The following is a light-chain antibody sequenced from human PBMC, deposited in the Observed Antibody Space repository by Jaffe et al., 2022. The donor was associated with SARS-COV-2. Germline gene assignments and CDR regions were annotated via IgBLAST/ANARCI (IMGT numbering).Light chain of an antibody. Sequence: DIVMTQSPDSLAVSLGERATINCKSSQSVLFSANNKNYLAWYQQKPGQPPKLLIYWASTRESGVPDRFSGSGSETDFTLTISSLQAEDVAVYYCQQSYSSSWTFGQGTKVEIK. V-gene: IGKV4-1*01. J-gene: IGKJ1*01. CDR3: QQSYSSSWT. CDR1: QSVLFSANNKNY. CDR2: WAS.